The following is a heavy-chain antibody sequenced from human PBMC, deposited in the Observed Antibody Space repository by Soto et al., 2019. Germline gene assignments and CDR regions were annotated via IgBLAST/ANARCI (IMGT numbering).Heavy chain of an antibody. J-gene: IGHJ6*02. CDR3: VRDRRTTLHFFYARDV. Sequence: EMQLVESGGGLVQPGGSLRLSCAAYEFTFRNYWMHWVRQISGKGLVWVAHVNSDGRITNYAASVKGRITISRDNANDTLYLQMNSLRAEDTAVYFCVRDRRTTLHFFYARDVWGPATTLMVSS. D-gene: IGHD3-3*02. CDR1: EFTFRNYW. CDR2: VNSDGRIT. V-gene: IGHV3-74*01.